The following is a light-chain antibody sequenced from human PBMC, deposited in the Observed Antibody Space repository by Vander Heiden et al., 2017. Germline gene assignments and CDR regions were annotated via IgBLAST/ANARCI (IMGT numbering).Light chain of an antibody. CDR2: GAS. CDR3: QQYGSSPWT. Sequence: IVLTQSPGTLSLSPGERDTLSCRASRSVSSSYLAWYQQKPGQAPRLLIYGASSRATGIPDRFSGSGSGTDFTLTISRLEPEDFAVYYCQQYGSSPWTFGQGTKVEIK. J-gene: IGKJ1*01. V-gene: IGKV3-20*01. CDR1: RSVSSSY.